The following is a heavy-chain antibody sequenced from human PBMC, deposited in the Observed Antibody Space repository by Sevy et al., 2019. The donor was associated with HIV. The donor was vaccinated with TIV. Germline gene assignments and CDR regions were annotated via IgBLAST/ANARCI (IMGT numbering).Heavy chain of an antibody. Sequence: GGSLRLSCAASGFAFSGSTVHWVRQASGKGLEWVGRIRSKAYNFATTYAASLKGRFTMSRDHSKNTAHLQLNGLKTEDTAVYYCTGGAPYPMDVWGQGTTVTVSS. CDR3: TGGAPYPMDV. CDR1: GFAFSGST. D-gene: IGHD3-10*01. V-gene: IGHV3-73*01. J-gene: IGHJ6*02. CDR2: IRSKAYNFAT.